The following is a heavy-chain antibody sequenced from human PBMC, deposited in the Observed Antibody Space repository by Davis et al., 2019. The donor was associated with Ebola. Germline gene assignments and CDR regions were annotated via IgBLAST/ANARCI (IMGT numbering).Heavy chain of an antibody. Sequence: MPSETLSLTCTVSGGSISSSSYYWGWIRQPPGKGLEWIGSIYYSGSTNYNPSLKSRVTISVDTSKNQFSLKLSSVTAADTAVYYCARADFYCSGGSCYFPFDYWGQGTLVTVSS. V-gene: IGHV4-39*07. D-gene: IGHD2-15*01. CDR3: ARADFYCSGGSCYFPFDY. CDR1: GGSISSSSYY. J-gene: IGHJ4*02. CDR2: IYYSGST.